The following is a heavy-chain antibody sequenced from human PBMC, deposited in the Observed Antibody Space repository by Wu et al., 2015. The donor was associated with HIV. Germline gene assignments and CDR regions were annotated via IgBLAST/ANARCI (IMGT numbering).Heavy chain of an antibody. V-gene: IGHV4-34*02. J-gene: IGHJ4*02. D-gene: IGHD5-24*01. CDR1: GGSFSGFF. Sequence: QVQLQQWGTGFLKPSGTLSLHCAVYGGSFSGFFWSWVRQSPEKGLEWIGEIHYNGRTNYNPSLKSRVTISIDPSKNQFSLKLASVTAADTAFYFCARGPRTDNVEMAGPLSHWGQGTLVVVSS. CDR3: ARGPRTDNVEMAGPLSH. CDR2: IHYNGRT.